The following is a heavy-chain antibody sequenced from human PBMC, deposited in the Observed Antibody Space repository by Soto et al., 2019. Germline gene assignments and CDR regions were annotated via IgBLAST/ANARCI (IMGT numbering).Heavy chain of an antibody. J-gene: IGHJ4*02. V-gene: IGHV4-59*11. CDR2: LYYTGST. Sequence: SETLSLTCTVSGGSISSHYWSWVRQPPGKGLEWIGYLYYTGSTNYDASLKSQVTMSLDTSKNQFSLMLTSVTAADTAVYYCARVGATVTSQALGFDHWGQGILVTVSS. D-gene: IGHD4-17*01. CDR1: GGSISSHY. CDR3: ARVGATVTSQALGFDH.